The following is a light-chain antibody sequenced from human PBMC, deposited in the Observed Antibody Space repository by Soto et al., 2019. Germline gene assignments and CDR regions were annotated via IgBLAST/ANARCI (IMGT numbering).Light chain of an antibody. Sequence: EIVLTQSPGTLSLSPGERATLSCRASQSVSRNYLSWYQQRPGQAPRLLIYDAFNRATGIPDMFSGMGSGTDFTLTISRLEPEDFAVYYCQQYGDSPRTFGQGTKVEIK. J-gene: IGKJ1*01. V-gene: IGKV3-20*01. CDR3: QQYGDSPRT. CDR1: QSVSRNY. CDR2: DAF.